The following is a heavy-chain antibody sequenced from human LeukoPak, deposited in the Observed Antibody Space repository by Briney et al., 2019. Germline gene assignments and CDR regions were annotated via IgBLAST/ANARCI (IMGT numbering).Heavy chain of an antibody. CDR1: GGSFSGYY. V-gene: IGHV4-34*01. CDR2: INHSGST. D-gene: IGHD3-22*01. J-gene: IGHJ4*02. CDR3: ARANDSSGYYDY. Sequence: SETLSLTCAVYGGSFSGYYWSWIRHPPGKGLEWIGEINHSGSTNYNPSLKSRVTISVDTSKNQFSLKLSSVTAADTAVYYCARANDSSGYYDYWGQGTLVTVSS.